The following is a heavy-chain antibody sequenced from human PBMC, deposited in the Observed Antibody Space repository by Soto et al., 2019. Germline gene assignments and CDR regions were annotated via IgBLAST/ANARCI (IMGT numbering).Heavy chain of an antibody. V-gene: IGHV1-18*01. CDR3: AREGVTMVRERDDDAFDI. Sequence: XSVKVSCKGSVYTFTSYGISWVRQAPGQGLEWMGWISAYNGNTNYAQKLQGRVTMTTDTSTSTAYMELRSLRSDDTAVYYCAREGVTMVRERDDDAFDIWGQGTMVTVSS. J-gene: IGHJ3*02. D-gene: IGHD3-10*01. CDR1: VYTFTSYG. CDR2: ISAYNGNT.